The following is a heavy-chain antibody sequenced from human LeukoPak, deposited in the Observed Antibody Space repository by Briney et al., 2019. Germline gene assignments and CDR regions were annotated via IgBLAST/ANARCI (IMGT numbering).Heavy chain of an antibody. V-gene: IGHV4-34*01. D-gene: IGHD3-10*01. CDR1: GGSFSGFY. CDR2: INQSGIT. Sequence: SETLSLTCAAYGGSFSGFYWSCIRQPPGKGLEWVGEINQSGITNYNPSLKSRVTISVDTSKNQFSLKLSSVTAADTAVYYCARIFGVGGSGSYGAFDIWGQGTMVTVSS. CDR3: ARIFGVGGSGSYGAFDI. J-gene: IGHJ3*02.